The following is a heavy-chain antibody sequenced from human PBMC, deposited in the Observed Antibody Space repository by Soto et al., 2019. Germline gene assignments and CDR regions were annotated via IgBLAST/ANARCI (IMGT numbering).Heavy chain of an antibody. CDR2: IYPGDSDT. V-gene: IGHV5-51*01. CDR1: GYNFTNYW. CDR3: GRRYYNSDYWTY. J-gene: IGHJ4*02. Sequence: YSLKISFKGSGYNFTNYWIGLFLQMPGKFLEWMGIIYPGDSDTRYSPSFQDQVTISADKSISTAYLQWSSLKDSDTAMYFCGRRYYNSDYWTYWGQGTLVTVSS. D-gene: IGHD3-10*01.